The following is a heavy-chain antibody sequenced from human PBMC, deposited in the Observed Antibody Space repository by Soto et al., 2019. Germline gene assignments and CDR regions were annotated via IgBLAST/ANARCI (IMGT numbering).Heavy chain of an antibody. V-gene: IGHV3-23*01. CDR2: ISGGGSDT. Sequence: EVHLLESGGGLVQPGGSLRLSCSASGFTFRNYAMSWVRQAPGKGLEWVSGISGGGSDTYYSDSVRGRFTISRDNSKSTLYLQMNSLRVEDSAVYFCAKDDSLEWFFPLDAWGQGTLVTVSS. CDR3: AKDDSLEWFFPLDA. D-gene: IGHD3-3*01. CDR1: GFTFRNYA. J-gene: IGHJ5*02.